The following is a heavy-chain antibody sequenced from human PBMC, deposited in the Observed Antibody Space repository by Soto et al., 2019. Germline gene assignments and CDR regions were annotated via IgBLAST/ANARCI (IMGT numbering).Heavy chain of an antibody. CDR1: GFTVSSYW. D-gene: IGHD1-26*01. V-gene: IGHV3-7*04. J-gene: IGHJ4*02. Sequence: EVQLVESVGGLVESGGSLRLSCAASGFTVSSYWLSWVRQAPGKGLEWVANIKGDGDEIYYVAYVKGRLTTSRDNAKNSLYLQMTSLRAEDRAVYYCARLVSAAAHGYWGQGALVTVSS. CDR2: IKGDGDEI. CDR3: ARLVSAAAHGY.